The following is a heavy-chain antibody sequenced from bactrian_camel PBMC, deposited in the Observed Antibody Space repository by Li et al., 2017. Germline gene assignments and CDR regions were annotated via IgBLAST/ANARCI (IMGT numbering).Heavy chain of an antibody. V-gene: IGHV3S53*01. CDR1: QYTIGVYC. D-gene: IGHD7*01. CDR2: IDTDGRT. Sequence: VQLVESGGGSVQSGGSLRLACAASQYTIGVYCMAWFRQTPGKEREGVADIDTDGRTTYGDSVRGRFTISRDDAKSMAYLQMNSLKPEDSAKYYCATVGEWWLRYEYIYWGQGIQVTVS. J-gene: IGHJ4*01. CDR3: ATVGEWWLRYEYIY.